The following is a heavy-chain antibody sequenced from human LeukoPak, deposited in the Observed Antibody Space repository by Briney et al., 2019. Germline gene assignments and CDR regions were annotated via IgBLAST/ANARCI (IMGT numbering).Heavy chain of an antibody. D-gene: IGHD4-11*01. CDR2: INHSGST. CDR3: ARGPKDYSNFRRYYYYMDV. J-gene: IGHJ6*03. Sequence: SETLSLTCAVYGGSSSGYYWSWIRQPPGKGLEWIGEINHSGSTNYNPSLKSRVTISVDTSKNQFSLKLSSVTAADTAVYYCARGPKDYSNFRRYYYYMDVWGKGTTVTVSS. V-gene: IGHV4-34*01. CDR1: GGSSSGYY.